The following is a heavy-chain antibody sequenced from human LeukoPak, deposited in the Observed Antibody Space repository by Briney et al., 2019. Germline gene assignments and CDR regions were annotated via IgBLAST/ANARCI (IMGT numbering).Heavy chain of an antibody. Sequence: SETLSLTCAVYGGSFSGYYWSWIRQPPGKGLEWIGEINHSGSTNYNPSLKSRVTISVDTSKNQFSLKLSSVTAADTAVYYCARHFCRSTSCYFRGVWFDPWGQGTLVTVSS. CDR1: GGSFSGYY. CDR2: INHSGST. J-gene: IGHJ5*02. CDR3: ARHFCRSTSCYFRGVWFDP. V-gene: IGHV4-34*01. D-gene: IGHD2-2*01.